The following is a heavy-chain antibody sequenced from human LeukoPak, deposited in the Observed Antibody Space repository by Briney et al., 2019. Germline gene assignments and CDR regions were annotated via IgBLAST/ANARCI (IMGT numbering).Heavy chain of an antibody. CDR2: ISGSGGST. CDR1: GFTFAGYA. V-gene: IGHV3-23*01. J-gene: IGHJ3*02. D-gene: IGHD3-10*01. CDR3: AKVTYYYGSGSYFDAFDI. Sequence: GGSLRLSCAASGFTFAGYAMNWVRQAPGKGLEWVSAISGSGGSTYYADSVKGRFTISRDNSKNTLYLQMNSLRAEDTAVYYCAKVTYYYGSGSYFDAFDIWGQGTMVTVSS.